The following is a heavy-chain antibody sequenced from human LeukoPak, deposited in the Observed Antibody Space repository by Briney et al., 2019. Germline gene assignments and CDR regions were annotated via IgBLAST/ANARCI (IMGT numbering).Heavy chain of an antibody. J-gene: IGHJ6*02. CDR2: ISGSGGST. V-gene: IGHV3-23*01. Sequence: PGRSLRLSCAASGFTFDDYAMHWVRQAPGKGLEWVSAISGSGGSTYYADSVKGRFTISRDNSKNTLYLQMNSLRAEDTAVYYCARVDTAMVFPPGYYYGMDVWGQGTTVTVSS. D-gene: IGHD5-18*01. CDR3: ARVDTAMVFPPGYYYGMDV. CDR1: GFTFDDYA.